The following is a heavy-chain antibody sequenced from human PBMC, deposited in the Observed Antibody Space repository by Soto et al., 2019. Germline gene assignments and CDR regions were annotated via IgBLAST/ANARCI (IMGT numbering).Heavy chain of an antibody. Sequence: LALTCAVSGYSISTGFNWAWIRQPPGKGLEWIGSIYHSGSTYYNLSLKSRVTISSDASKNQISLKLSSVTAADTALYYCARDWGTGFYKLDSWGQGTLVTVYS. CDR3: ARDWGTGFYKLDS. CDR1: GYSISTGFN. CDR2: IYHSGST. J-gene: IGHJ4*02. D-gene: IGHD1-1*01. V-gene: IGHV4-38-2*02.